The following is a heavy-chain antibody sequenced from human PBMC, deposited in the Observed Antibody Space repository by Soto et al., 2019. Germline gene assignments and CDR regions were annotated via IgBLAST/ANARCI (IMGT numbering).Heavy chain of an antibody. CDR2: IYYSGST. V-gene: IGHV4-59*12. D-gene: IGHD3-22*01. J-gene: IGHJ5*02. CDR1: GGSISSYY. CDR3: ARANRPITMTYLNWFAP. Sequence: SETLSLTCTVSGGSISSYYWSWIRQPPGKGLECIGYIYYSGSTYYNPSLKSRVTISVDRSKNRFSLNLNSVTAADTAVYYCARANRPITMTYLNWFAPWGQGTLVTVSS.